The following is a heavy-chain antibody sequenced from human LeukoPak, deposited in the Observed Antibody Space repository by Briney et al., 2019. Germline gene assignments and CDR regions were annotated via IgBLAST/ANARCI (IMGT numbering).Heavy chain of an antibody. CDR2: INHSGST. D-gene: IGHD2-15*01. J-gene: IGHJ6*02. Sequence: SETLSLTCAVYGGCFSGYYWSWIRQPPGKGLEWIGEINHSGSTNYNPSLKSRVTISVDTSKNQFSLKLSSVTAADTAVYYCARVIVVVVAATYYYYYGMDVWGQGTTVTVSS. V-gene: IGHV4-34*01. CDR3: ARVIVVVVAATYYYYYGMDV. CDR1: GGCFSGYY.